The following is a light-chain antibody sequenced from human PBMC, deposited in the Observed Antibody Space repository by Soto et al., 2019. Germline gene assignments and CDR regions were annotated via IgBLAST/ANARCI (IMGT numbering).Light chain of an antibody. CDR2: GAS. Sequence: MTQNPSTLSASVGDRATLSCRASQSVSSNLAWYQQKPGQAPRLLIYGASTRATGIPARFSGSGSGTEFTLTISSLQSEDFAVYYCQQYNNWPRTFGQRSKVDIK. J-gene: IGKJ1*01. V-gene: IGKV3-15*01. CDR1: QSVSSN. CDR3: QQYNNWPRT.